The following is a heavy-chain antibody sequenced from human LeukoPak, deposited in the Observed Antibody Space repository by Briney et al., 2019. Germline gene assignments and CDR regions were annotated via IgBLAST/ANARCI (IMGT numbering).Heavy chain of an antibody. Sequence: GGSLRLSCAASGFTVSTNYMSWVRQAPGKGLEWVSLIYSGGITQYADSVKGRFTISRDNSKNTLYLQMTSLRAEDTAVYHCARDGYYDSNGYRKHDGFDIWGQGTLVTVSS. V-gene: IGHV3-66*01. J-gene: IGHJ3*02. CDR3: ARDGYYDSNGYRKHDGFDI. CDR1: GFTVSTNY. CDR2: IYSGGIT. D-gene: IGHD3-22*01.